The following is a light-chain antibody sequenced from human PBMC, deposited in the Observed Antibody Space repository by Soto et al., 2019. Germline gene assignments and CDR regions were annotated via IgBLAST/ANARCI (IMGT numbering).Light chain of an antibody. CDR1: SSNIGTYNL. J-gene: IGLJ7*01. Sequence: QSALTQPASVSGSPGQSITISCTGTSSNIGTYNLVSWYQQYPGEAPKLLIYDVTKRPSGVSNRFSASKSGNSASLTISRLEAEDESDYYCCSCAEGNTLFGGGTQLTVL. V-gene: IGLV2-23*02. CDR3: CSCAEGNTL. CDR2: DVT.